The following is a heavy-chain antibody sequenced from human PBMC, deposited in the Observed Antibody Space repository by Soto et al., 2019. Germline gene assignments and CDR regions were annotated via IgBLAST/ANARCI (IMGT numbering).Heavy chain of an antibody. D-gene: IGHD2-15*01. CDR2: VNPSGGST. V-gene: IGHV1-46*01. Sequence: GASVKVSCKSSGYSFTGYSMHWVRLAPGQGLEWMGVVNPSGGSTKYAQNFQGRVTMTRDTSTTTIYMELSSLRSDDTAIYYCAREENCSGGTCYSEYFHRWGQGTLVTVSS. J-gene: IGHJ1*01. CDR3: AREENCSGGTCYSEYFHR. CDR1: GYSFTGYS.